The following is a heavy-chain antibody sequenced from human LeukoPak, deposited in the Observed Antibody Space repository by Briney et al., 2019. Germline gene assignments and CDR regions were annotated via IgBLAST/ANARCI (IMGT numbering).Heavy chain of an antibody. D-gene: IGHD6-13*01. CDR3: ARFGQGTAALDG. V-gene: IGHV3-7*01. CDR2: MKDDGSER. J-gene: IGHJ6*04. CDR1: GFTFSDYW. Sequence: GGSLRLSCVASGFTFSDYWMSWVRQAPGKGLEWVTTMKDDGSERYYVDSVKGRFTVSRDNAKQSQYLQMNSLRNEDRGVYYCARFGQGTAALDGWDKGTTVTVSS.